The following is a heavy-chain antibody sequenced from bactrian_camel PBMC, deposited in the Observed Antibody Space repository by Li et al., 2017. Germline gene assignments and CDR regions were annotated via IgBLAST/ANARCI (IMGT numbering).Heavy chain of an antibody. Sequence: VQLVESGGGLVQPGGSLRLSCSGSGFDFIRSAMSWVRQAPGKEREGIAGVDSDGTISYADSVKGRFTISRDNSKNTLYLQMNSLKLEDTAVYYCVKPNPDARGGFDHWGQGTQVTVS. CDR1: GFDFIRSA. CDR2: VDSDGTI. CDR3: VKPNPDARGGFDH. V-gene: IGHV3S10*01. D-gene: IGHD1*01. J-gene: IGHJ4*01.